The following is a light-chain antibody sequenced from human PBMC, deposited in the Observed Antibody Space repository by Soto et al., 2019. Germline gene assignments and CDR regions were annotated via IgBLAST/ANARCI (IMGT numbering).Light chain of an antibody. Sequence: QSALTQPASVSGSPGQSITISCTGTSRDVGTYTLVSWYQHYPGKAPKLIIYEGSKRPSGVSNRFSASKTGRTASLTISGLQPEDEADYYCISYTSDDVRYVFGTGTKLTVL. CDR2: EGS. CDR3: ISYTSDDVRYV. V-gene: IGLV2-14*02. J-gene: IGLJ1*01. CDR1: SRDVGTYTL.